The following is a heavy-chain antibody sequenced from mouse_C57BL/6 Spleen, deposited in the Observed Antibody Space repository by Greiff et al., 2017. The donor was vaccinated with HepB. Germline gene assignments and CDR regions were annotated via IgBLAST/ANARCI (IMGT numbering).Heavy chain of an antibody. D-gene: IGHD2-4*01. CDR3: ARWGDYDSYAMDY. Sequence: QVQLQQPGAELVKPGASVKMSCKASGYTFTSYWITWVKQRPGQGLEWIGDIYPGSGSTNYNEKFKSKDTLTVDTSSSTAYMQLSSLTSEDSAVYYCARWGDYDSYAMDYWGHGTSVTVAS. CDR2: IYPGSGST. CDR1: GYTFTSYW. J-gene: IGHJ4*01. V-gene: IGHV1-55*01.